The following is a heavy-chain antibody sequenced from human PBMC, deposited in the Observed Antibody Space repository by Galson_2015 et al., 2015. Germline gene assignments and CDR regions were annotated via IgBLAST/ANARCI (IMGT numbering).Heavy chain of an antibody. CDR1: GYTFTSYA. J-gene: IGHJ6*03. CDR3: ARGPGGCSSTSCENRYYYYYMDV. D-gene: IGHD2-2*01. CDR2: MNPNSGNT. Sequence: SVKVSCKASGYTFTSYAMHWVRQAPGQRLEWMGWMNPNSGNTGYAQKFQGRATMTRNTSISTAYMELSSLRSEDTAVYYCARGPGGCSSTSCENRYYYYYMDVWGKGTTVTVSS. V-gene: IGHV1-8*02.